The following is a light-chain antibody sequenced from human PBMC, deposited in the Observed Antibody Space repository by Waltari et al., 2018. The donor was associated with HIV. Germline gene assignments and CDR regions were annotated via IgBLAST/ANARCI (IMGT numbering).Light chain of an antibody. V-gene: IGLV4-69*01. J-gene: IGLJ3*02. CDR2: LNSDGSH. Sequence: QIILTQSPSASASPGASVKLTCTLSSEHSNFAIAWLQQQPEKGPRYLMKLNSDGSHTKGDGIPCRFSGSSSGAERYLSISSLHSDDEADYYCQTWGMGIVVFGGGTKLTVL. CDR1: SEHSNFA. CDR3: QTWGMGIVV.